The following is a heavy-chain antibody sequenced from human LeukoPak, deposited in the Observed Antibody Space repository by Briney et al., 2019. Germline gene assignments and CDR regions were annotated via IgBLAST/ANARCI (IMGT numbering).Heavy chain of an antibody. CDR1: GYAHGKNDY. CDR2: SNGTGSP. V-gene: IGHV4-38-2*01. CDR3: ARYDSRGSASTRFDY. J-gene: IGHJ4*02. Sequence: PSDTLSLTCAVCGYAHGKNDYWGWIRQRPGKGLEWIGRSNGTGSPSYNPSLINRVTMSVDTSKNHLSLKLTAVTAADTAVYYCARYDSRGSASTRFDYWGQGILVTISS. D-gene: IGHD3-16*01.